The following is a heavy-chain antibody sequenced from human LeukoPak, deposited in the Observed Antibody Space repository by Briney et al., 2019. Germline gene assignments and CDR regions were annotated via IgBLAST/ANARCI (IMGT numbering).Heavy chain of an antibody. CDR1: GGSFSGYY. CDR3: ARLARLVDVVY. V-gene: IGHV4-34*01. D-gene: IGHD2-21*01. CDR2: INHSGST. Sequence: SETLSLTCAVYGGSFSGYYWSWIRQPPGKGLEWIGEINHSGSTNYNPSLKSRVTISVDTSKNQFSLKLSSVTAADTAVYYCARLARLVDVVYWGQGTLVTVSS. J-gene: IGHJ4*02.